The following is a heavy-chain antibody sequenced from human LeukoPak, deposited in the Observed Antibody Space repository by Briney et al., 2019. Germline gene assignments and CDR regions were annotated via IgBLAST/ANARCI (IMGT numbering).Heavy chain of an antibody. CDR1: GFTFSSYW. CDR2: IKQDGSEK. V-gene: IGHV3-7*01. Sequence: PGGSLRLSCAASGFTFSSYWMSWVRQAPGKGLEWVANIKQDGSEKYYVDSVKGRFTISRDNAKNSLYLQMNSLRAEDTAVYYCARDLYCSGGSCYPAFDYWGQGTLVTVSS. D-gene: IGHD2-15*01. J-gene: IGHJ4*02. CDR3: ARDLYCSGGSCYPAFDY.